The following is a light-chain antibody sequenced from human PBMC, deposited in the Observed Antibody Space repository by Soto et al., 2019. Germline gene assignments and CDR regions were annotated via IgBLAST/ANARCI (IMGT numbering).Light chain of an antibody. V-gene: IGLV1-40*01. CDR3: QSYDNSLSGSYV. J-gene: IGLJ1*01. CDR1: DSSIGAGYD. CDR2: GNS. Sequence: QSVLTQPPSVSGAPGQRVTISCTRSDSSIGAGYDVHWYQQLPGTPPKVLIYGNSNRPSGVPDRFSASKSGTSASLAITGLQAEDEADYYCQSYDNSLSGSYVFGTGTKVTVL.